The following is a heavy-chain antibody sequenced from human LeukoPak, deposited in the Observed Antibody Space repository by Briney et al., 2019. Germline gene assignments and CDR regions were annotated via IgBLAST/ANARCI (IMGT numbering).Heavy chain of an antibody. V-gene: IGHV3-52*01. J-gene: IGHJ4*02. D-gene: IGHD5-18*01. CDR3: ARVGGYSYGYAFDY. CDR1: GFTFSSSW. Sequence: PGGSLRLSCAASGFTFSSSWMHWVCQAPEKGLEWVADIKCDGSEKYYVDSVKGRFTISRDNAQNSLYLQMSSLRAEDTAVYYCARVGGYSYGYAFDYWGQGTLVTVSS. CDR2: IKCDGSEK.